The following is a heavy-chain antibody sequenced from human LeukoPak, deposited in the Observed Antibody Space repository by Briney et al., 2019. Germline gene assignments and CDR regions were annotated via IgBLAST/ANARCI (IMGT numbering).Heavy chain of an antibody. V-gene: IGHV3-7*01. CDR1: EFTSSAFW. CDR3: AIFAGAVPGNLLL. CDR2: INKDGTEK. D-gene: IGHD2-8*02. Sequence: GGSLRLTCAASEFTSSAFWMTWVRRPPGKGLEWVANINKDGTEKEYVDSVKGRFSIFRDNAKNSVFLQMNSLRAEDTAVYYCAIFAGAVPGNLLLWGKGTTVIVSA. J-gene: IGHJ6*04.